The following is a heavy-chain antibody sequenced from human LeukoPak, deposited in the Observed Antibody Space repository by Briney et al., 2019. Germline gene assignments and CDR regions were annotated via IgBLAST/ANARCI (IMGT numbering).Heavy chain of an antibody. J-gene: IGHJ6*03. D-gene: IGHD3-3*01. V-gene: IGHV3-21*01. CDR2: ISSSSSYI. Sequence: GGSLRLSCAASGFTYSSYSMNWVRQAPGKGLEWVSSISSSSSYIYYADSVKGRFPISRDNAKNSLYLQMNSLRAEDTAVYYCARDGATIFGTAYYYYYYMDVWGKGTTVTVSS. CDR3: ARDGATIFGTAYYYYYYMDV. CDR1: GFTYSSYS.